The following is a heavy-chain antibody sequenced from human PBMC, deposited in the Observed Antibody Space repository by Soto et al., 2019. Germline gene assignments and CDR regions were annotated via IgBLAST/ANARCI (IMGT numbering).Heavy chain of an antibody. D-gene: IGHD1-26*01. Sequence: QVQLQEPGPGLVKPSQTLSLTCTFSGGPLTSGGYYWTWIRQHPGKGLEWIGYIYYSGITYYTPSLKSRVTISVDTSKNQFSLKLSSVTAADTAVYYCAREPTIWGQGTLVTVSS. CDR3: AREPTI. J-gene: IGHJ4*02. CDR2: IYYSGIT. V-gene: IGHV4-31*03. CDR1: GGPLTSGGYY.